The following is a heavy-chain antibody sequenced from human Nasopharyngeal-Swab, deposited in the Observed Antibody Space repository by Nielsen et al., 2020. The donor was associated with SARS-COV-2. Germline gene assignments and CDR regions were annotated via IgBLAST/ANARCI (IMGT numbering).Heavy chain of an antibody. CDR1: GFTFSSYS. J-gene: IGHJ5*02. D-gene: IGHD6-6*01. Sequence: GESLKISCAASGFTFSSYSMSWVRQAPGKGLEWVSAITGNGGSTYYADSVKGRFTISRDNSKNTLYLQMNSLRAEDTAVYYCAEDRRSSSSVGWFDPWGQETLVSVSS. V-gene: IGHV3-23*01. CDR3: AEDRRSSSSVGWFDP. CDR2: ITGNGGST.